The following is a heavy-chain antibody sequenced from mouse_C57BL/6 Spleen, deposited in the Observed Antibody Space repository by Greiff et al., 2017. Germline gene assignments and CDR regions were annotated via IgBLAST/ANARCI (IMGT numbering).Heavy chain of an antibody. D-gene: IGHD2-4*01. V-gene: IGHV5-17*01. Sequence: EVKLVESGGGLVKPGGSLKLSCAASGFTFSDYVMHWVRQAPEKGLEWVAYISSGSSTIYYAATVKGRFTISRDNAKNTLFLQMTSLRSEDTAMYYCARKSIYYDYDSYAMDYWGQGTSVTVSS. CDR3: ARKSIYYDYDSYAMDY. CDR1: GFTFSDYV. J-gene: IGHJ4*01. CDR2: ISSGSSTI.